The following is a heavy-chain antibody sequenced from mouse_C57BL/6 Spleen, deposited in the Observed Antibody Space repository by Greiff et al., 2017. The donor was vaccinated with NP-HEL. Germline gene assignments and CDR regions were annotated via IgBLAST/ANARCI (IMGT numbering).Heavy chain of an antibody. Sequence: VQLQQPGAELVMPGASVKLSCKASGYTFTSYWMHWVKQRPGQGLEWIGEIDPSDSYTNYNQKFKGKSTLTVDKSSSTAYMQLSSLTSEDSAVYYCARSGYYGSSTVLYYFDYWGQGTTLTVSS. CDR1: GYTFTSYW. CDR2: IDPSDSYT. CDR3: ARSGYYGSSTVLYYFDY. V-gene: IGHV1-69*01. J-gene: IGHJ2*01. D-gene: IGHD1-1*01.